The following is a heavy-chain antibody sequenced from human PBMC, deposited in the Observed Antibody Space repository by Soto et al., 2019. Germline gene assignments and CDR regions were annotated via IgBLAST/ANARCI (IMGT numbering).Heavy chain of an antibody. CDR3: ATRIRVLGVLIPPFDP. CDR1: GGSVKGYY. J-gene: IGHJ5*02. V-gene: IGHV4-34*01. D-gene: IGHD3-16*01. CDR2: INHTVGT. Sequence: PETLNSTCAVYGGSVKGYYWNWIREPPWKALDWIGEINHTVGTHYNPSLKSRVTISVDTSKNQRAVRLSAVTAAHTAIYWCATRIRVLGVLIPPFDPLGSEPQVTVS.